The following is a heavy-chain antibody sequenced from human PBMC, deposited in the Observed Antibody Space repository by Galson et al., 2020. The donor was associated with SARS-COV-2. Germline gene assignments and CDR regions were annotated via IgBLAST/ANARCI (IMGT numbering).Heavy chain of an antibody. V-gene: IGHV3-21*01. D-gene: IGHD6-13*01. CDR3: AGQQLVPHYYYGMDV. CDR1: GFTFSSYS. Sequence: LSLTCAASGFTFSSYSMNWVRQAPGKGLEWVPSISSSSSYIYYADSVKGRFTISRDNAKNSLYLQMNSLRAEDTAVYYCAGQQLVPHYYYGMDVWGQGTTVTVSS. CDR2: ISSSSSYI. J-gene: IGHJ6*02.